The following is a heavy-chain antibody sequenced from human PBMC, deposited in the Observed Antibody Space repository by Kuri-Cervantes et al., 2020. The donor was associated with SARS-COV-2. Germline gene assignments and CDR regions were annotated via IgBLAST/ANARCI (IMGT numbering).Heavy chain of an antibody. J-gene: IGHJ3*02. D-gene: IGHD2-2*01. CDR2: IYHSGST. V-gene: IGHV4-38-2*02. CDR1: GYSISSGYY. Sequence: SETLSLTCTVSGYSISSGYYWGWIRQPPGKGLEWIGIIYHSGSTYYNPSLKSRVTISVDTSKNQFTLKLSSVTAADTAVYYCARGGAGYCSSTSCYLAFYIWGQGTMVTVSS. CDR3: ARGGAGYCSSTSCYLAFYI.